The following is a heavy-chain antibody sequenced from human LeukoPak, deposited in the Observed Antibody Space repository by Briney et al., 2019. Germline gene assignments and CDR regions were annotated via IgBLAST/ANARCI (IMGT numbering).Heavy chain of an antibody. CDR2: ISSSGSTI. Sequence: GGSLRLSCAASGFTFSDYYMSWIRQAPGKGLEWVSYISSSGSTIYYADSVKGRFTISRDNAKNSLYLQMNSLRAEDTAVYYCARGEQQLRWSKDPFDYWGQGTLVTVSS. CDR3: ARGEQQLRWSKDPFDY. J-gene: IGHJ4*02. CDR1: GFTFSDYY. D-gene: IGHD6-13*01. V-gene: IGHV3-11*01.